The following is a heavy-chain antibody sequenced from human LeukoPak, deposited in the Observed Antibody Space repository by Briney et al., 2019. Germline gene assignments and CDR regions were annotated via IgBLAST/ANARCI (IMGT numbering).Heavy chain of an antibody. CDR3: ARGSVTILKYYYYYMDV. CDR2: IYTSGST. V-gene: IGHV4-4*07. D-gene: IGHD4-17*01. J-gene: IGHJ6*03. Sequence: SETLSLTCTVSGGPISSYYWSWIPQPAGKGLEWIGRIYTSGSTNYNPSLKSRVTMSVDTSKNQFSLKLSSVTAADTAVYYCARGSVTILKYYYYYMDVWGKGTTVTISS. CDR1: GGPISSYY.